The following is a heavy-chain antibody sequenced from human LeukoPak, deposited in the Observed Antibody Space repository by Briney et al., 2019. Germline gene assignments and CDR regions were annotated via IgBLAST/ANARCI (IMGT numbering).Heavy chain of an antibody. D-gene: IGHD3-10*01. CDR3: ARGSGSYSGGMDV. J-gene: IGHJ6*02. CDR1: GFTFSSYA. V-gene: IGHV3-23*01. CDR2: ISGSGGST. Sequence: GGSLRLSCAASGFTFSSYAMSWVRQAPGKGLEWVSAISGSGGSTYYADSVKGRFTISRDNAKNSLYLQMNSLRAEDTAVYYCARGSGSYSGGMDVWGQGTMVTVSS.